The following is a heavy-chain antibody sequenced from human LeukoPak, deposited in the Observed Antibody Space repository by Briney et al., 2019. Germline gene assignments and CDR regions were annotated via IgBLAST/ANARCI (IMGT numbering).Heavy chain of an antibody. D-gene: IGHD3-9*01. CDR1: GFTFSSYD. J-gene: IGHJ4*02. CDR2: IRNDGTTK. V-gene: IGHV3-30*02. Sequence: GGSLRLSCATSGFTFSSYDMHWVRQAPGKGLEWVAYIRNDGTTKDYADSVKGRFTISRDNPKNTLYLQLNSLRGEDTAVDYCATTVFTTTWYFDYWGQGNLVTVSS. CDR3: ATTVFTTTWYFDY.